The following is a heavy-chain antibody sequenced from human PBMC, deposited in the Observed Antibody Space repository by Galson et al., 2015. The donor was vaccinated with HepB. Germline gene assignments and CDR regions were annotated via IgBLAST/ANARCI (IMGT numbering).Heavy chain of an antibody. J-gene: IGHJ4*02. D-gene: IGHD6-19*01. CDR2: ISGSGGST. V-gene: IGHV3-23*01. CDR1: GFTFSSYA. CDR3: AKVQYSSGWYTPEYYFDY. Sequence: SLRLSCAASGFTFSSYAMSWVRQAPGKGLEWVSAISGSGGSTYYADSVKGRFTISRDNSKNTLYLQMNSLRAEDTAVYYCAKVQYSSGWYTPEYYFDYWGQGTLVTVSS.